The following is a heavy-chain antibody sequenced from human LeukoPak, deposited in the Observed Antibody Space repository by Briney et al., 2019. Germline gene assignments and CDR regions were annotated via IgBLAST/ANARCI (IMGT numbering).Heavy chain of an antibody. CDR1: GGSISGYY. Sequence: SETLSLTCTVSGGSISGYYWSWIRQPPGKGLEWIGEINHSGSTNYNPSLKSRVTISVDTSKNQSSLKLSSVTAADTAVYYCARRKIMITFGGVIANGAYDYWGQGTLVTVSS. V-gene: IGHV4-34*01. D-gene: IGHD3-16*02. CDR2: INHSGST. J-gene: IGHJ4*02. CDR3: ARRKIMITFGGVIANGAYDY.